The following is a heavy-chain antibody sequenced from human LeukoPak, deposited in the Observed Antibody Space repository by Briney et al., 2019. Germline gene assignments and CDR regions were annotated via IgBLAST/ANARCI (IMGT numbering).Heavy chain of an antibody. D-gene: IGHD3-9*01. J-gene: IGHJ4*02. CDR1: GGSISSYY. V-gene: IGHV4-59*01. Sequence: SETLSLTCTVSGGSISSYYWSWIRQPPGKGLEWIGYIYYSGSSNYNPSLKSRVTISVDTSKNQFSLKLSSVTAADTAVYYCARAPNPYYDILTGHPYYFDYWGQGTLVTVSS. CDR3: ARAPNPYYDILTGHPYYFDY. CDR2: IYYSGSS.